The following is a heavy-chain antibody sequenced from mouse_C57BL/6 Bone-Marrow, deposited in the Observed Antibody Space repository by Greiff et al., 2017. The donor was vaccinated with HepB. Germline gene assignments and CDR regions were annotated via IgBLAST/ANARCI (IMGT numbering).Heavy chain of an antibody. Sequence: VQLQQSGAELVRPGASVKLSCKASGYTFTSYAMHWVKQRPGKGLEWIGYINPSSGYTKYNQKFKDKATLTADKASSTDYMQLSSLTSEDSAVYYCARRGSSYPHAVDYWGQGTTVTVSS. CDR1: GYTFTSYA. D-gene: IGHD1-1*01. V-gene: IGHV1-4*01. J-gene: IGHJ4*01. CDR2: INPSSGYT. CDR3: ARRGSSYPHAVDY.